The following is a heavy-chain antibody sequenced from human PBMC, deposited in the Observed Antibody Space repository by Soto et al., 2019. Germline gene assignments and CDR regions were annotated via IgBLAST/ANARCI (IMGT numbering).Heavy chain of an antibody. CDR2: ISSNGGST. CDR1: GFTFSSYA. V-gene: IGHV3-64*01. J-gene: IGHJ2*01. CDR3: SGDRPQGDISTPHWSFDH. D-gene: IGHD3-9*01. Sequence: EVQLVESGGGLVQPGGSLRLSCAASGFTFSSYAMNWVRQAPGKGLEYVSAISSNGGSTYYANSVKGRFTISRDNSKNAQYLPMNRLRAECMSVCYCSGDRPQGDISTPHWSFDHWGGGTLVTVSS.